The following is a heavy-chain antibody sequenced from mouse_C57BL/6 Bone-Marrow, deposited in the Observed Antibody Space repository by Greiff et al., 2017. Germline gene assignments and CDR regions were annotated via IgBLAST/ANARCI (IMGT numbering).Heavy chain of an antibody. CDR3: AKHEDPLIYYDCDRFAY. D-gene: IGHD2-4*01. Sequence: VQRVESGAELVKPGASVKLSCKASGYTFTEYTIHWVKQRSGQGLEWIGWFYPGSGSIKYNEKFKDKATLTADKSSSTVYMELSRLTSEDSAVYSGAKHEDPLIYYDCDRFAYWGQGTLVTVSA. CDR2: FYPGSGSI. J-gene: IGHJ3*01. V-gene: IGHV1-62-2*01. CDR1: GYTFTEYT.